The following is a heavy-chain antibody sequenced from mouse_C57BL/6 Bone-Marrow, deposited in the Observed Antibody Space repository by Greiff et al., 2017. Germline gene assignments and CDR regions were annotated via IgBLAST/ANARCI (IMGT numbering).Heavy chain of an antibody. CDR3: ARGYYGNYVFAY. CDR1: GYTFTSYW. Sequence: QVQLQQPGTELVKPGASVKLSCKASGYTFTSYWMHWVKQRPGQGLEWIGNINPSNGGTNYNEKFKSKATLTVDTSSSTAYMQLSSLTSEDSGVYYCARGYYGNYVFAYWGQGTLVTVSA. J-gene: IGHJ3*01. D-gene: IGHD2-1*01. V-gene: IGHV1-53*01. CDR2: INPSNGGT.